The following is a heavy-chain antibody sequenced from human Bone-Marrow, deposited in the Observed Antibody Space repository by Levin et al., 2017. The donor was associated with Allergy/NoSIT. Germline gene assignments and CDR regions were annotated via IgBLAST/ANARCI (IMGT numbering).Heavy chain of an antibody. J-gene: IGHJ4*02. CDR3: VRDGGLIDY. D-gene: IGHD2-15*01. CDR2: ISKDSVTI. Sequence: TGGSLRLSCEASGFIFSDYYMSWFRQAPGKGLEWVSYISKDSVTIYYADSVRGRFTISRDNAKNSLYLQMRSLRAEDTGVYYCVRDGGLIDYWGRGTLVTVSS. V-gene: IGHV3-11*01. CDR1: GFIFSDYY.